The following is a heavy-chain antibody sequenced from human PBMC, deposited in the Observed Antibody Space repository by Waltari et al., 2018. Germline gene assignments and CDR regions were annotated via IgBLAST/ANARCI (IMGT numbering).Heavy chain of an antibody. J-gene: IGHJ5*02. CDR2: IYYTGST. V-gene: IGHV4-59*01. CDR1: GGSISGFY. CDR3: ARGGGGDWEWFDP. Sequence: QVQLQESGPSLLQPSETLSLICTVSGGSISGFYCGWVRQPPGKGLDWIGYIYYTGSTNFNPSLKSRVTMSVDTSKNQFSLKLSSVTAADTAFYYCARGGGGDWEWFDPWGQGTLVTVSS. D-gene: IGHD2-21*02.